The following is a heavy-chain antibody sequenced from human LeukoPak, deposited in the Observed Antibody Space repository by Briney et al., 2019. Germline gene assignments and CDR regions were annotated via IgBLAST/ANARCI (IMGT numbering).Heavy chain of an antibody. J-gene: IGHJ5*02. CDR2: INPNSGGT. CDR3: ARGEGIESSGWSPGYNWFDP. Sequence: GASVKVSCKASGYTFTGHYMHWVRQAPGQGLEWMGWINPNSGGTNYAQKFQGRVTMTRDTSISTAYMELSRLRSDDTAVYYCARGEGIESSGWSPGYNWFDPWGQGTLVTVSS. CDR1: GYTFTGHY. D-gene: IGHD6-19*01. V-gene: IGHV1-2*02.